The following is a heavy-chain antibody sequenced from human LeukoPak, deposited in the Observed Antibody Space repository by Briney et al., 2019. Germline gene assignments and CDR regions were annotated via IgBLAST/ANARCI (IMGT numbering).Heavy chain of an antibody. CDR1: GFTFSSYG. D-gene: IGHD2-2*01. Sequence: GGSLRLSCAASGFTFSSYGMHWVRQAPGKGLEWVAFIRYDGSNKYYADSVKGRFTISRDNSKNTLYLQMSSLGAEDTAVYYCAKGGDIVVVPAPYFQHWGQGTLVTVSS. J-gene: IGHJ1*01. CDR2: IRYDGSNK. V-gene: IGHV3-30*02. CDR3: AKGGDIVVVPAPYFQH.